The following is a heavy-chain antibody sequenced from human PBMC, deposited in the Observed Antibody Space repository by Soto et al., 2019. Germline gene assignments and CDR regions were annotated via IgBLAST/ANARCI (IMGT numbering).Heavy chain of an antibody. V-gene: IGHV1-18*01. CDR2: ISAYNGNT. D-gene: IGHD4-17*01. Sequence: GASVKVSCKASGYAFTSYGISWVRQAPGQGLEWMGWISAYNGNTKYAQKFQGRVTMTRDTSASTAYMELSSLRSEDTAVYYCARVGTTVTTYWYFDLWGRGTLVTVSS. J-gene: IGHJ2*01. CDR1: GYAFTSYG. CDR3: ARVGTTVTTYWYFDL.